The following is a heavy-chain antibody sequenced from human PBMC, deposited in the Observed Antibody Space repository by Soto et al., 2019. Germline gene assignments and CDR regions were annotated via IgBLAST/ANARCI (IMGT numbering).Heavy chain of an antibody. V-gene: IGHV4-34*01. CDR1: GGSFSGYY. J-gene: IGHJ3*02. D-gene: IGHD1-7*01. CDR2: INHSGSI. Sequence: SETLSLTCAVYGGSFSGYYWSWIRQPPGTGLEWIGEINHSGSINYNPSLKSRVTISVDTSKNQFSLKLSSVTAPDTAVYYCARKGGSPWNSQLGNAFDICGKETMVTASS. CDR3: ARKGGSPWNSQLGNAFDI.